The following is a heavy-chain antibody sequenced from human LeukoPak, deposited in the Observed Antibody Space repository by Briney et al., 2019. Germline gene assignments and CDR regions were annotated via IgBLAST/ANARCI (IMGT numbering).Heavy chain of an antibody. CDR1: GFTFSDAW. Sequence: GGSLRLSCTGSGFTFSDAWLSWVRQAPGKGLEWVGRVRSEKTGGATAYAADVEGRFSISRDDSKSTLFLEMNSLRTEDTGVYFCSTGGDIIQVDQQVPFDYWGQGVMVTVSS. CDR3: STGGDIIQVDQQVPFDY. J-gene: IGHJ4*02. V-gene: IGHV3-15*01. CDR2: VRSEKTGGAT. D-gene: IGHD2-21*01.